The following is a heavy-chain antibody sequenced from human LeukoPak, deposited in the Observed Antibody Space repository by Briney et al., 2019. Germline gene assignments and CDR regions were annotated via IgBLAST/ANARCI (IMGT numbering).Heavy chain of an antibody. CDR1: GFTFSNYA. V-gene: IGHV3-30-3*01. D-gene: IGHD5-12*01. CDR2: ISSDGSNK. J-gene: IGHJ4*02. Sequence: GGSLRLSCAASGFTFSNYAMHWVRQAPGKGLEWVSVISSDGSNKYYADSVKGRFTISRDNSKNTLYLQMNSLRAEDTAVYYCARDRPHSGYDFDYWGQGTLVTVSS. CDR3: ARDRPHSGYDFDY.